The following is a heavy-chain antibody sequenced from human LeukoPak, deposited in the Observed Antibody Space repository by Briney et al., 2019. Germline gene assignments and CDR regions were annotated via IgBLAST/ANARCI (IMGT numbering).Heavy chain of an antibody. J-gene: IGHJ4*02. CDR3: ASSMDYYDSSGYRKLDY. CDR2: ISAYNGNT. V-gene: IGHV1-18*01. Sequence: ASVKVSCKASGYTFTSYGISWVRQAPGQGLEWMGWISAYNGNTNYAQKLQGRVTMTTGTSTSTAYMELRSLRSDDTAVYYCASSMDYYDSSGYRKLDYWGQGTLVTVSS. CDR1: GYTFTSYG. D-gene: IGHD3-22*01.